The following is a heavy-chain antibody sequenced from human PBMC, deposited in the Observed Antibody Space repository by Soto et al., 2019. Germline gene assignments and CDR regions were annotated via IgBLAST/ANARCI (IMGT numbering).Heavy chain of an antibody. V-gene: IGHV4-34*01. CDR1: GGSFSGYY. CDR2: INHSGST. D-gene: IGHD3-10*01. J-gene: IGHJ6*02. Sequence: QVQLQQWGAGLLKPSETLSLTCAVYGGSFSGYYWSWIRQPPGKGLEWIGEINHSGSTNYNPSLKSRVTISVDTSKNQFSLKLSSVTAADTAVYYCARGSDGRWFGELAHSQYYYYYYGMDVWGQGTTVTVSS. CDR3: ARGSDGRWFGELAHSQYYYYYYGMDV.